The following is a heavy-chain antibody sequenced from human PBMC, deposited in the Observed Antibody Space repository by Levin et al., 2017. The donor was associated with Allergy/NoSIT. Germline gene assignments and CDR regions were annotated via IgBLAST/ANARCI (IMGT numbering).Heavy chain of an antibody. Sequence: SETLSLTCTVSGDSVNRGDNYWNWIRQPPGKGLEWVGCIHSSGTTYYKSSLRSRLIISMDTSKKQVSLWLRSATAADTAVYFCARDRPQGYYESIGFPDWGRGIQVIVTS. D-gene: IGHD3-22*01. CDR1: GDSVNRGDNY. V-gene: IGHV4-30-4*01. CDR2: IHSSGTT. CDR3: ARDRPQGYYESIGFPD. J-gene: IGHJ4*02.